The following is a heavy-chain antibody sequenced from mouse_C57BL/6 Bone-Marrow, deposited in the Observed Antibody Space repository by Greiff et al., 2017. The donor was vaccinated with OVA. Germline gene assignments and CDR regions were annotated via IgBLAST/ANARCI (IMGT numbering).Heavy chain of an antibody. Sequence: VQRVESDAELVKPGASVKISCKVSGYTFTDHTIHWMKQRPEQGLEWIGYIYPRDGSTKYNEKFKGKATLTADKSSSTAYMQLNSLTSEDSAVYFCARGYYGSSYDGYFDVWGTGTTVTVSS. J-gene: IGHJ1*03. V-gene: IGHV1-78*01. CDR3: ARGYYGSSYDGYFDV. D-gene: IGHD1-1*01. CDR1: GYTFTDHT. CDR2: IYPRDGST.